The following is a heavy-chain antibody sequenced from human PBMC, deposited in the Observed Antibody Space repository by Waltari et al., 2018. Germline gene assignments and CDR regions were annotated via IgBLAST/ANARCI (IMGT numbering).Heavy chain of an antibody. CDR1: GGSISSGGYY. Sequence: QVQLQESGPGLVKPSQTLSLTCTVSGGSISSGGYYWSWIRQHPGKGLEWIGYIYYSGSTYYNPSLKSLVTRSVDTSKNQFSLKLSSVTAADTAVYYCARDRGEGGWFDPWGQGTLVTVSS. D-gene: IGHD3-10*01. V-gene: IGHV4-31*01. CDR2: IYYSGST. J-gene: IGHJ5*02. CDR3: ARDRGEGGWFDP.